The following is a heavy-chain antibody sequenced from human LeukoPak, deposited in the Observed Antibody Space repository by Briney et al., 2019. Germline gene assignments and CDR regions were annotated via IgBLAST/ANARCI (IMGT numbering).Heavy chain of an antibody. Sequence: GASVKVSCKVSGYTLTELSMHWVRQAPGKGLEWMGGFDPEDGETIYAQKFQGRVTVTEDTSTDTAYMELSSLRSEDTAVYYCANKLVGAYGDSFDYWGQGTLVTVSS. CDR1: GYTLTELS. CDR2: FDPEDGET. CDR3: ANKLVGAYGDSFDY. V-gene: IGHV1-24*01. J-gene: IGHJ4*02. D-gene: IGHD4-17*01.